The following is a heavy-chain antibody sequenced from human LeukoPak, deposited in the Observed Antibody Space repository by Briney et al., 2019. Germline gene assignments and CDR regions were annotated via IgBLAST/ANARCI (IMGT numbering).Heavy chain of an antibody. CDR3: ATNYDILTGSLY. D-gene: IGHD3-9*01. CDR1: GYTFTSYD. CDR2: MNPNSGNT. J-gene: IGHJ4*02. V-gene: IGHV1-8*03. Sequence: ASVKVSCKASGYTFTSYDINWVRQATGHGLEWMGWMNPNSGNTGYAQKFQGRVTITRNTSISTAYMELSSLRSEDTAVYYCATNYDILTGSLYWGQGTLVTVSS.